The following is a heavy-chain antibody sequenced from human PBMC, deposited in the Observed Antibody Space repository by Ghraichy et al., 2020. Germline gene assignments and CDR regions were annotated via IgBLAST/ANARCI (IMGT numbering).Heavy chain of an antibody. Sequence: SVKVSCKASGGTFSSYAISWVRQAPGQGLEWMGGIITIFGTANYAQKFQGRVTITADESTSTAYMELSSLRSEDTAVYYCACPASQRGVVLDAFDIWGQGTMVTVSS. CDR2: IITIFGTA. V-gene: IGHV1-69*13. D-gene: IGHD3-3*01. J-gene: IGHJ3*02. CDR3: ACPASQRGVVLDAFDI. CDR1: GGTFSSYA.